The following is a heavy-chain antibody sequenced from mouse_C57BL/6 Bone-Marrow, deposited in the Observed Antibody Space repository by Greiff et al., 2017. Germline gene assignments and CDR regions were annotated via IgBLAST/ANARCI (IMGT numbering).Heavy chain of an antibody. Sequence: QVQLQQSGPELVKPGASVKISCKASGYAFSSSWMNWVKQRPGKGLEWIGRIYPGDGDTNYNGKFKGKATLTADKSSSTAYMQLSSLTSEDSAVYFCARSKDSYDFDYWGQGTTLTVSS. CDR1: GYAFSSSW. V-gene: IGHV1-82*01. CDR2: IYPGDGDT. CDR3: ARSKDSYDFDY. J-gene: IGHJ2*01. D-gene: IGHD1-1*01.